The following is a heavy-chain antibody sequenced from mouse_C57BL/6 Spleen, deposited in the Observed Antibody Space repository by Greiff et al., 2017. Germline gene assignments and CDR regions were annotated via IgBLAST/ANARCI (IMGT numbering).Heavy chain of an antibody. CDR3: VREERDYGKAWFAY. CDR1: GFTFNTYA. V-gene: IGHV10-3*01. Sequence: DVMLVESGGGLVQPKGSLKLSCAASGFTFNTYAMHWVRQAPGKGLEWVARIRSKSSNYATYYADSVKDRFTISRDDSQSMLYLQMNNLKTEDTAMYYCVREERDYGKAWFAYWGQGTLVTVSA. J-gene: IGHJ3*01. D-gene: IGHD2-1*01. CDR2: IRSKSSNYAT.